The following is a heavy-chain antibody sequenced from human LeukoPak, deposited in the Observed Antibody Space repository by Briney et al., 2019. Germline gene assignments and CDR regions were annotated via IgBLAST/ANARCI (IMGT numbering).Heavy chain of an antibody. Sequence: GGSLRLSCVGTGFTFSTYRMNWVRQAPGKGLEWVSYIRSSSSTIYYADSVKGRFTISRDNAKNSLYLQMNSLRDEDTAVYYCARAGSHYYGSGSGFYFDYWGQGTLVTVSS. J-gene: IGHJ4*02. CDR1: GFTFSTYR. CDR2: IRSSSSTI. D-gene: IGHD3-10*01. V-gene: IGHV3-48*02. CDR3: ARAGSHYYGSGSGFYFDY.